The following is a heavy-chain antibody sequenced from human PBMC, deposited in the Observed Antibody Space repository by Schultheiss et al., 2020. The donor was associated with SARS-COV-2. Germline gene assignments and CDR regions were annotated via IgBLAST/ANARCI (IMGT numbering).Heavy chain of an antibody. V-gene: IGHV3-33*08. CDR2: IWYDGSNK. Sequence: GGSLRLSCAASGFTVSSNYMSWVRQAPGKGLEWVAVIWYDGSNKYYADSVKGRFTISRDNSKNRLYLQMNSLRVEDTAVYYCARGTYYSKSYNFDYWGQGTLVTVSS. CDR1: GFTVSSNY. J-gene: IGHJ4*02. D-gene: IGHD4-11*01. CDR3: ARGTYYSKSYNFDY.